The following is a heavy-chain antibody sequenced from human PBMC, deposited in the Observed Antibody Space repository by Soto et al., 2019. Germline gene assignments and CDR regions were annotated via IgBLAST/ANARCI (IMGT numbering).Heavy chain of an antibody. J-gene: IGHJ6*02. CDR1: GYSISSSNW. CDR2: IYHSGST. CDR3: ASVRGGYYYAMDV. V-gene: IGHV4-28*01. Sequence: SETLSLTCAVSGYSISSSNWWGWIRQPPGKGLEWIGYIYHSGSTNYNPSLKSRVTISVDKSKNQFSLKLSSVTAADTAVYYCASVRGGYYYAMDVWGQGTTVTVSS. D-gene: IGHD3-10*02.